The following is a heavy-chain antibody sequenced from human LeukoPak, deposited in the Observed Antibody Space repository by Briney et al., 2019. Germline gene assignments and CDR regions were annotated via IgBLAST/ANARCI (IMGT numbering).Heavy chain of an antibody. CDR1: GFTFSSYT. V-gene: IGHV3-23*01. CDR3: AKKTSYCAGDCFPYYFDY. Sequence: GGSPRLSCVASGFTFSSYTMTWVRQAPGEGLEWVSGISGDSTGTYYADSVKGRFTISRDNPKNTLFLQMNSLRAEDTAVYYCAKKTSYCAGDCFPYYFDYWGRGTLVTVSS. J-gene: IGHJ4*02. CDR2: ISGDSTGT. D-gene: IGHD2-21*02.